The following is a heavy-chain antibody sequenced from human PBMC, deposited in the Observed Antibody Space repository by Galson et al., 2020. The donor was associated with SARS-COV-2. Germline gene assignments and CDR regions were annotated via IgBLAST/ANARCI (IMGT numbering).Heavy chain of an antibody. D-gene: IGHD2-15*01. CDR3: ARGPHCSGGSCYSNWFDP. V-gene: IGHV4-4*07. Sequence: SETLSLTCTASGGSISSYYWSWIRQPAGQGLEWIGRIHNSGSTDYNPSLKTRVTMSVDTSKNQFSLKLSSVTAADTAVYYCARGPHCSGGSCYSNWFDPWGQGTLVTVSS. CDR1: GGSISSYY. CDR2: IHNSGST. J-gene: IGHJ5*02.